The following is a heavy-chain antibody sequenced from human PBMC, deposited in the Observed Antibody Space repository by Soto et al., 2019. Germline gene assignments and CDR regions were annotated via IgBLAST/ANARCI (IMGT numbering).Heavy chain of an antibody. V-gene: IGHV4-31*03. D-gene: IGHD2-2*02. Sequence: QVQLQESGPGLVKPSQTLSLTCTVSGGSISSAAYYWSWIRQHPGKGLEWIGYISHSGSTYYNPSPKSRVIISVDTSKNQFSLSLTSVTAADTAVYYCAREYTYGSNFFDCWGQGALVTVSP. CDR1: GGSISSAAYY. CDR3: AREYTYGSNFFDC. J-gene: IGHJ4*02. CDR2: ISHSGST.